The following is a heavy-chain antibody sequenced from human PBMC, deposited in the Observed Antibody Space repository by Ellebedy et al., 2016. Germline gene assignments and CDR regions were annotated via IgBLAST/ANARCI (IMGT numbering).Heavy chain of an antibody. Sequence: ASVKVSCKVSGYTLTELSMHWVRQAPGKGLEWMGGFDPEDGETIYAQKFQGRVTMTEDTSTDTAYMELSSLRSEDTAVYYCATAPYSGSYWPASDAFDIWGQGTMVTVSS. CDR2: FDPEDGET. CDR3: ATAPYSGSYWPASDAFDI. J-gene: IGHJ3*02. D-gene: IGHD1-26*01. V-gene: IGHV1-24*01. CDR1: GYTLTELS.